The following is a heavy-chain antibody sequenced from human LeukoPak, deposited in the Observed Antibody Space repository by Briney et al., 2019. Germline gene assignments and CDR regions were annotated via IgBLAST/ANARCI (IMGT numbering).Heavy chain of an antibody. CDR3: ARGRYSSSPFDP. D-gene: IGHD6-6*01. J-gene: IGHJ5*02. CDR2: ISYDGSNK. CDR1: GFTFSSYA. V-gene: IGHV3-30-3*01. Sequence: GGSLRLSCAASGFTFSSYAMHWVRQAPGKGLEWVAVISYDGSNKFYADSVKGRFTISRDNSKNTLYLQMNSLRAEDTAVYYCARGRYSSSPFDPWGQGTLVTVSS.